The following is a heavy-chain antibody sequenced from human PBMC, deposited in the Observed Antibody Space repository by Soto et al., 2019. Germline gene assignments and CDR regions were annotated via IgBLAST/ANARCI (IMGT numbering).Heavy chain of an antibody. D-gene: IGHD5-12*01. Sequence: PSETLSLTCTFSCDSISDYYWSWIRQPAGKGLEWIGRLYNSGSTKSNPSLKSRVTMSTDTSKNQFSLTLTSVTAADMAIYYCARMYNSGFYRPEGDYYFYGMDVWGQGTTVTVSS. J-gene: IGHJ6*02. CDR1: CDSISDYY. V-gene: IGHV4-4*07. CDR2: LYNSGST. CDR3: ARMYNSGFYRPEGDYYFYGMDV.